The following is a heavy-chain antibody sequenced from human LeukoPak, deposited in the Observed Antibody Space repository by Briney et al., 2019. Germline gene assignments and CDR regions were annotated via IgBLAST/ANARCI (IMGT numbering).Heavy chain of an antibody. Sequence: GESLKISCKGSGYRFSSYWIGWVRQMPGKGLEWMGIIYPGDSDTRYSPSFQGQVTITADKSNSTAYLQWNSLKASDTAMYYCATGQYSSGCDYWGQGTLVTVSS. J-gene: IGHJ4*02. D-gene: IGHD6-19*01. CDR2: IYPGDSDT. CDR1: GYRFSSYW. CDR3: ATGQYSSGCDY. V-gene: IGHV5-51*01.